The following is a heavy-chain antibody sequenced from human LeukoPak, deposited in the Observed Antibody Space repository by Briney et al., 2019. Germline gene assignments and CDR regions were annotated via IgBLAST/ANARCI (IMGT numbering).Heavy chain of an antibody. Sequence: GGSLRLSCAASGFTVSSNYMSWVRQAPGKGLEWVSTLSASGISTYYADSVQGRFTISRDNSRNTLYLQMNSLRAEDTAVYYCARGGGSYPKQNFDNWGQGALVTVSS. CDR1: GFTVSSNY. CDR3: ARGGGSYPKQNFDN. V-gene: IGHV3-53*01. J-gene: IGHJ4*02. D-gene: IGHD1-26*01. CDR2: SASGIST.